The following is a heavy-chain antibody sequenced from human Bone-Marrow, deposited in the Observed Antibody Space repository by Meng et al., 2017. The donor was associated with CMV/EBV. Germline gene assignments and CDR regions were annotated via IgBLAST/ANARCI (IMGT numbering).Heavy chain of an antibody. V-gene: IGHV3-30-3*01. Sequence: GESLKISCAASGFTFSSYAMHWVRQAPGKGLEWVAVISYDGSNKYYADSVKGRFTISRDNSKNTLYLQMNSLRAEDTAVYHCATQWFDPWGQGTLVTVSS. CDR1: GFTFSSYA. CDR3: ATQWFDP. J-gene: IGHJ5*02. CDR2: ISYDGSNK.